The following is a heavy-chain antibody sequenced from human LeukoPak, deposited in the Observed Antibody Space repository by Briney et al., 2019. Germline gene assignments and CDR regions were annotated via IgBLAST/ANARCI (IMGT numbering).Heavy chain of an antibody. CDR2: ISTSSSYI. CDR3: ARVAVAGNRYYYYYMDV. V-gene: IGHV3-21*01. Sequence: GGSLRLSCAASGFTFSSYSMNWVRQAPGKGLEWVSSISTSSSYIYYADSVKGRFTISRDNAKNSLYLRMNSLRAEDTGVYYCARVAVAGNRYYYYYMDVWGKGTTVTVSS. D-gene: IGHD6-19*01. CDR1: GFTFSSYS. J-gene: IGHJ6*03.